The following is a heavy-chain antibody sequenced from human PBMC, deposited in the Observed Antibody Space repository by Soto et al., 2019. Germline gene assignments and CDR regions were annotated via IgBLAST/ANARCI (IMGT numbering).Heavy chain of an antibody. V-gene: IGHV3-33*01. D-gene: IGHD2-21*02. CDR3: ARERGGNCGGDCYLGYYYYGMDV. J-gene: IGHJ6*02. CDR2: IWYDGSNK. Sequence: GGSLRLSCAASGFTFSSYGMHWVRQAPGKGLEWVAVIWYDGSNKYYADSVKGRFTISRDNSKNTLYLQMNSLRAEDTAVYYCARERGGNCGGDCYLGYYYYGMDVWGQGTTVTVSS. CDR1: GFTFSSYG.